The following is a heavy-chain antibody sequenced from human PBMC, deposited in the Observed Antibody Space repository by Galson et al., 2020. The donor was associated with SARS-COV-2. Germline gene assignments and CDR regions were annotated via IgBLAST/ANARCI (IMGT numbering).Heavy chain of an antibody. Sequence: GGSLRLSCVASGFTFDDYAMHWVRQAPGKGLEWVSLISWNGDTTYYADSVMGRFTISRDNSKNSLYLQMNTLRAEDTALYYCAKVVNYIWGSYDYWGQGTLVTVSS. J-gene: IGHJ4*02. CDR3: AKVVNYIWGSYDY. CDR2: ISWNGDTT. D-gene: IGHD3-16*01. CDR1: GFTFDDYA. V-gene: IGHV3-43D*03.